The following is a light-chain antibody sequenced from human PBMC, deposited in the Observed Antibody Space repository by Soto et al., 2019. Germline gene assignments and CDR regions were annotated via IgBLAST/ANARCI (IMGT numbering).Light chain of an antibody. V-gene: IGKV3-20*01. CDR3: QQYGSSPMYT. CDR2: GAS. CDR1: QSVSSSY. J-gene: IGKJ2*01. Sequence: EIVLTQSPGTLSLSPGERATLSCRASQSVSSSYLAWYQQKPGQAPRLLIYGASSRATGIPDRFIRSGSGTDFSLTTGRLEPEDFAVYYCQQYGSSPMYTFGHGTKLEIK.